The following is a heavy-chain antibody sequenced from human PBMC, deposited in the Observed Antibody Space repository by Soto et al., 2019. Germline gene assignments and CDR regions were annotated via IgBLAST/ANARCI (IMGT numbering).Heavy chain of an antibody. CDR1: GYTFTSYG. CDR3: ASYGWLLRTELRY. J-gene: IGHJ4*02. Sequence: QVQLVQSGAEVKKPGASEKVSCKASGYTFTSYGISWVRQAPGQRLEWMGWISAYNGNTNYAQKLQRRFTMATDRFRGTGYRELRSLRSDDTDVYYCASYGWLLRTELRYWGQGTLVTVSS. D-gene: IGHD5-12*01. V-gene: IGHV1-18*01. CDR2: ISAYNGNT.